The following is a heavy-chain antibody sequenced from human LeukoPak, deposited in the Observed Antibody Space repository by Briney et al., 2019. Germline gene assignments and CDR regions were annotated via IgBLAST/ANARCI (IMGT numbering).Heavy chain of an antibody. CDR1: GFTFGGYG. CDR2: IAYDGSRA. CDR3: TRYSNDHFDY. V-gene: IGHV3-33*01. Sequence: GGSLRLSCAGSGFTFGGYGMHWFRQTPGKGLEWVAVIAYDGSRAFYADSVKGRFTISRDNSKNTMSVQMDDLRAEDTAVYYCTRYSNDHFDYWGQGTLVTVSS. J-gene: IGHJ4*02. D-gene: IGHD6-13*01.